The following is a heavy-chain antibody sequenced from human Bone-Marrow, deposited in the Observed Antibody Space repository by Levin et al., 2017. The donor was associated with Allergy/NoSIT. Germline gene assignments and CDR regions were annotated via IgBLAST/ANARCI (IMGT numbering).Heavy chain of an antibody. CDR3: ARGVDGSGESGYRPLDN. J-gene: IGHJ4*02. Sequence: GASVQVSCPASGYSFTGYYMHWVRQAPGQGLKWMGRINPSSGATNFAQKFQGRVTMSRDTSISTAYMDLSRLTSDDTAVYFCARGVDGSGESGYRPLDNWGQGTLVTVSS. D-gene: IGHD2-15*01. CDR1: GYSFTGYY. V-gene: IGHV1-2*06. CDR2: INPSSGAT.